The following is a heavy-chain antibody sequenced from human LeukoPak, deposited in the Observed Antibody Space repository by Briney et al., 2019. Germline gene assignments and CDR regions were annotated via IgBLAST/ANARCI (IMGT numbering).Heavy chain of an antibody. CDR2: IRSKANNYAT. CDR3: AKDQPLTTVTPSLFDY. V-gene: IGHV3-73*01. D-gene: IGHD4-17*01. CDR1: GFTFGGAA. Sequence: GGSLRLSCAASGFTFGGAAIHWVRQASGKGLEWVGHIRSKANNYATTYAASVKGRFTISRDDSKNTAYLQMTSLKTEDTAVYYCAKDQPLTTVTPSLFDYWGQGTLVTVSS. J-gene: IGHJ4*02.